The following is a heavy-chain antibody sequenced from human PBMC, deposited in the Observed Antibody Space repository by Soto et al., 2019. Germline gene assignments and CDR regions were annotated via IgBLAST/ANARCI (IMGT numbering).Heavy chain of an antibody. J-gene: IGHJ6*02. Sequence: QVQLVQSGAEVKKPGSSVKVSCKASGGTFSSYAISWVRQAPGQGLEWMGGIIPIFGTANYAQKFQARVTINADESTSTAYMELSILGSEDAAVYYCARATTYYYGSGSYNAYYYYGMDVWGQGTTVTVAS. D-gene: IGHD3-10*01. CDR3: ARATTYYYGSGSYNAYYYYGMDV. CDR2: IIPIFGTA. V-gene: IGHV1-69*01. CDR1: GGTFSSYA.